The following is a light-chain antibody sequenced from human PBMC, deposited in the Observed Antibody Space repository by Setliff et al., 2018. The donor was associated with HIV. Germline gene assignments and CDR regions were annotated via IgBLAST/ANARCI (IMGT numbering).Light chain of an antibody. Sequence: QSVLTQPPSASGAPGQTVTISCSGSSSNIETHYVYWYQQFPGTAPKLLIYRNDQRPSGVPARFSGSKSGTSAALTISDLRAEDEAEYFCAAWNDRSTGIYVFGTGTKV. V-gene: IGLV1-47*01. CDR3: AAWNDRSTGIYV. CDR1: SSNIETHY. J-gene: IGLJ1*01. CDR2: RND.